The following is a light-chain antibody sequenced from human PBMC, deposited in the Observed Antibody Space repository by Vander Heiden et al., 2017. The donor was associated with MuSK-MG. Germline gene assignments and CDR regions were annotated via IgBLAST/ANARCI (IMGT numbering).Light chain of an antibody. J-gene: IGLJ2*01. CDR2: NKN. V-gene: IGLV3-19*01. CDR1: SLRINY. CDR3: NITDSSGNQLV. Sequence: VSLALGQTVTITCQGDSLRINYATWYQKKPGQAPRLVIYNKNNRPSGIPDRFSWYSSGNTASLTINGAQAEEEADDYWNITDSSGNQLVFGGGTMLTVL.